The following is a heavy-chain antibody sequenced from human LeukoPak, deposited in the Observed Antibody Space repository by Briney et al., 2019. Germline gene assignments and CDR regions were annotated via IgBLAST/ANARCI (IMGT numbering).Heavy chain of an antibody. CDR1: GGSISSSSYY. CDR2: IYYSGST. CDR3: AAFSRTLFDY. Sequence: SETLSLTCTVSGGSISSSSYYWGWIRQPPGKGLEWIGSIYYSGSTYYNPSLKSRVTISVDTSKNQFSLKLSSVTAADTAVYYCAAFSRTLFDYWGQGTLVTVS. D-gene: IGHD3-3*02. V-gene: IGHV4-39*07. J-gene: IGHJ4*02.